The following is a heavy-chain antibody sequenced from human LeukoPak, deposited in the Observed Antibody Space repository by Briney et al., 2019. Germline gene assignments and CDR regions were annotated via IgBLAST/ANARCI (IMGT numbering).Heavy chain of an antibody. V-gene: IGHV1-18*01. Sequence: GASVKVSCKASGYTFTSYGISWVRQAPGQGLEWMGWISAYNGNTNYAQKLQGRVTMTTDTSTSTAYMELRSLRSDDTAVYYCARVVGAAPNVVVPAANRVWFDPWGQGTLVTVSS. CDR3: ARVVGAAPNVVVPAANRVWFDP. D-gene: IGHD2-2*01. CDR2: ISAYNGNT. J-gene: IGHJ5*02. CDR1: GYTFTSYG.